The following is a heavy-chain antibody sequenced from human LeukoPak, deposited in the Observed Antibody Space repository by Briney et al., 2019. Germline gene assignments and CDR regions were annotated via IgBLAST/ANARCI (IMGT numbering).Heavy chain of an antibody. Sequence: PSQTLPLTCTVSGGSISSGSYYWSWIRQPAGKGLEWIGRIYTSGSTNYNPSLKSRVTISVDTSKNQFSLKLSSVTAADTAVYYCARVRLIVVVPAAIKYNDAFDIWGQGTMVTVSS. D-gene: IGHD2-2*02. CDR1: GGSISSGSYY. CDR2: IYTSGST. CDR3: ARVRLIVVVPAAIKYNDAFDI. J-gene: IGHJ3*02. V-gene: IGHV4-61*02.